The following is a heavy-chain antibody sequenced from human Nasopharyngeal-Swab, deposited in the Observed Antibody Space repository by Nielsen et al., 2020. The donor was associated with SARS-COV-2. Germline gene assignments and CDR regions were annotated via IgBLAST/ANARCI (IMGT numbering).Heavy chain of an antibody. D-gene: IGHD2-2*01. V-gene: IGHV4-59*01. CDR1: GGSISSYY. CDR3: ARFTSSDWYFDL. CDR2: IYYSGST. Sequence: SETLSLTCTVSGGSISSYYWSWIRQPPGKGLEWIGYIYYSGSTNYNPSLKSRVTISVDTSKNQFSLKLSSVTAADTAVYYRARFTSSDWYFDLWGRGTLVTVSS. J-gene: IGHJ2*01.